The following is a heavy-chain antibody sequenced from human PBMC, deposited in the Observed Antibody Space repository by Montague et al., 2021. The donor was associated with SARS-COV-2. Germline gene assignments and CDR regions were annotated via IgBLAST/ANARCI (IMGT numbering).Heavy chain of an antibody. V-gene: IGHV4-61*02. CDR1: GGSISSGSYY. D-gene: IGHD3-10*01. CDR3: ARDLAPYYGSGSYYNPIDALDI. Sequence: TLSLTCTVSGGSISSGSYYWSWIRQPAGKGLEWIGRIYTSGSTNYNPSLKSRVTISVDTSKNQFSLKLSSVTAADTAVYYCARDLAPYYGSGSYYNPIDALDIWGKGTMATVSS. J-gene: IGHJ3*02. CDR2: IYTSGST.